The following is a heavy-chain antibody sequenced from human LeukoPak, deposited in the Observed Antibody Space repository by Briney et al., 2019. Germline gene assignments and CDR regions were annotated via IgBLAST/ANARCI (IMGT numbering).Heavy chain of an antibody. Sequence: SETLSLTCTLSGGSTSDYYWSWIRQPPGKGLEWIAYMYNSETTKYNPSLRSRVTISMDTSKNQFSLKLSSVTAADTASYYCARHILTAGSLEWGQGTLVTVSS. J-gene: IGHJ4*02. CDR1: GGSTSDYY. V-gene: IGHV4-59*08. CDR3: ARHILTAGSLE. D-gene: IGHD3-9*01. CDR2: MYNSETT.